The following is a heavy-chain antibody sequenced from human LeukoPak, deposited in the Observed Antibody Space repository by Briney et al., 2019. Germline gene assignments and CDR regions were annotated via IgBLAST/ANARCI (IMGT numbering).Heavy chain of an antibody. CDR3: ARVGGYADLDY. CDR2: IWYDGSNK. CDR1: GFTFSSYG. V-gene: IGHV3-33*01. J-gene: IGHJ4*02. D-gene: IGHD5-12*01. Sequence: GRSLRLSCAASGFTFSSYGMHWVRQAPGKGLEWVAVIWYDGSNKYYADSVKGRFTISRDNSKNTLYLQMNSLRAEDTAEYYCARVGGYADLDYWGQGTLVTVSS.